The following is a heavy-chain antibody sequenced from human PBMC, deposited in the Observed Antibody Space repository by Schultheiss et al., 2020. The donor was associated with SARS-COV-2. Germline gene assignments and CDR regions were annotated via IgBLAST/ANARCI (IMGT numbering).Heavy chain of an antibody. CDR2: ISWNSGRI. D-gene: IGHD3-22*01. Sequence: GGSLRLSCAASGFTFSSYAMSWVRQAPGKGLEWVSGISWNSGRIGYAGSALGRFTISRDNAKNSLYLQMNSLRSEDTAVYYCARGVSGYYAFDIWGQGTMVTVSS. J-gene: IGHJ3*02. CDR3: ARGVSGYYAFDI. V-gene: IGHV3-9*01. CDR1: GFTFSSYA.